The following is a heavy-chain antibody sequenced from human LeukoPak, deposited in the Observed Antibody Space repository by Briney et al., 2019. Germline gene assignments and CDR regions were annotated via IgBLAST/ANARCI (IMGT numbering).Heavy chain of an antibody. D-gene: IGHD2-2*01. V-gene: IGHV1-69*05. J-gene: IGHJ4*02. CDR2: NISIFGTA. Sequence: ASVKVSCKASGGTFSSYAISWVRQAPAQGLEWMGGNISIFGTADYAQKFQGRVTITTDESTSTAYMEPSSLRSEDTAVYYCAGGYCSSTSCSTIDYWGQGTLVTVSS. CDR3: AGGYCSSTSCSTIDY. CDR1: GGTFSSYA.